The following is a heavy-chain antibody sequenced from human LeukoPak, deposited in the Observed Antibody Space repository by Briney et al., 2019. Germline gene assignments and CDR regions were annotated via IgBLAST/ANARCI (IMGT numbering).Heavy chain of an antibody. CDR1: GFTFSSYW. CDR2: INSDGSST. Sequence: GGPLRLSCAASGFTFSSYWTHWVRQAPGKGLVWVSGINSDGSSTRYADSVKGRFIISRDNAKNTLYLQMNSLRAEDTAVYYCARDSCSGGSCYSNWFDPWGQGTPVTVSS. J-gene: IGHJ5*02. V-gene: IGHV3-74*01. D-gene: IGHD2-15*01. CDR3: ARDSCSGGSCYSNWFDP.